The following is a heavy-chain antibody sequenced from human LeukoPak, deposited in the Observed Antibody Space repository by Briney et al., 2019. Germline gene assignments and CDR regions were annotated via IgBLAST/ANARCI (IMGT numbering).Heavy chain of an antibody. J-gene: IGHJ6*02. V-gene: IGHV3-33*01. CDR2: IYYDGSNE. CDR1: GFTFSTYG. Sequence: GGSLRLSCAASGFTFSTYGMHWVRQAPGKGLEWVSLIYYDGSNENYADSVKGRFTISRDNSKNTLYLQMNSLRAEDTAVYYCARLRFYGMDVWGQGTTVTVPS. CDR3: ARLRFYGMDV. D-gene: IGHD3-3*01.